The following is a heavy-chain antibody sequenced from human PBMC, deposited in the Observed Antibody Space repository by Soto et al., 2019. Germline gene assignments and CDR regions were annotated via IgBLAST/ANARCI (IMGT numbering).Heavy chain of an antibody. D-gene: IGHD3-16*01. Sequence: GGSLRLSCAASGFTFSSYGMPWARQAPGKGLEWVAVISYDGSNKYYADSVKARFTISRDNSKNTLYLQMNSLRAEDTAVYYCAKDFPVYYDYIWGSRRYDAFDIWGQGTMVNVSS. CDR1: GFTFSSYG. CDR3: AKDFPVYYDYIWGSRRYDAFDI. CDR2: ISYDGSNK. J-gene: IGHJ3*02. V-gene: IGHV3-30*18.